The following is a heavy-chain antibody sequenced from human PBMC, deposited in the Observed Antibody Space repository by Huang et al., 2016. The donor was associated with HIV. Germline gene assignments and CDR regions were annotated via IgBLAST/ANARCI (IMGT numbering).Heavy chain of an antibody. CDR2: ISPYNDDT. J-gene: IGHJ4*02. Sequence: QLVQSEAEVKKPGASVTVSCKASGYSFTLYGISWVRQAPGQGLEGMGGISPYNDDTNYAQKFQGRVTMTTDISTSTVYMDLRSLRSGDTAVYYCARDLYGNGGYDSEGYWGQGTLVTVSS. CDR3: ARDLYGNGGYDSEGY. V-gene: IGHV1-18*01. CDR1: GYSFTLYG. D-gene: IGHD5-12*01.